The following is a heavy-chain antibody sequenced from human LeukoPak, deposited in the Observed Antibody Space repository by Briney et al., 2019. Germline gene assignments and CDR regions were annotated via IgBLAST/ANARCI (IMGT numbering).Heavy chain of an antibody. D-gene: IGHD3-22*01. Sequence: ASVKVSCKASGYTFTGYYMHWVRQAPAQGLEWMGWINPNSGGKNNAQRFQGRVTMIRDTSISTAYMQLSRLRSDGTAVYYCARGTRSEDSSGYYLDWGQGTLVTVSS. CDR3: ARGTRSEDSSGYYLD. CDR1: GYTFTGYY. J-gene: IGHJ4*02. CDR2: INPNSGGK. V-gene: IGHV1-2*02.